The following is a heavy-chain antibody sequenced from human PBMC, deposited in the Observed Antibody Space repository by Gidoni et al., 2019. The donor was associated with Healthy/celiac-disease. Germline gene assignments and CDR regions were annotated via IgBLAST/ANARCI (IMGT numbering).Heavy chain of an antibody. D-gene: IGHD6-19*01. CDR1: GFTFSSYA. J-gene: IGHJ6*02. CDR3: AKAPPVAGYYYYYGMDV. Sequence: EVQLLESGGGLVQLGGSLRLSCAASGFTFSSYAMSWVRQAPGKGLEWVSAISGSGGSTYYADSVKGRFTISRDNSKNTLYLQMNSLRAEDTAVYYCAKAPPVAGYYYYYGMDVWGQGTTVTVSS. CDR2: ISGSGGST. V-gene: IGHV3-23*01.